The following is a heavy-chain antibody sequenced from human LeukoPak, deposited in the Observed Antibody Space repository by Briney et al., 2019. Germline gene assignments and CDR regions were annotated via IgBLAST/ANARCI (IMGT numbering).Heavy chain of an antibody. CDR2: VSYDGSNR. V-gene: IGHV3-30*03. D-gene: IGHD1-26*01. CDR1: GFSFRSYG. J-gene: IGHJ4*02. Sequence: GGSLRLSCAASGFSFRSYGMHWVRQAPGKGLEWVAIVSYDGSNRYYADSVKGRVTISRDNSKSTMYLQMDSLRAEDTAVYYCARDSVGATNYFDYWGQGTLVTVSS. CDR3: ARDSVGATNYFDY.